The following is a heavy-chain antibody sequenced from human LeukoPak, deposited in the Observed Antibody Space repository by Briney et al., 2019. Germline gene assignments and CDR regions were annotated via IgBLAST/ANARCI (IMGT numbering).Heavy chain of an antibody. CDR3: ASCPTPYDAFDI. Sequence: GASVKVSCKASGGTFSSYAISWVRQAPGQGLEWMGGIIPIFGTANYAQKFQGRVTITADESTSTAYMEPSSLRSEDTAVYYCASCPTPYDAFDIWGQGTMVTVSS. CDR1: GGTFSSYA. J-gene: IGHJ3*02. V-gene: IGHV1-69*13. CDR2: IIPIFGTA.